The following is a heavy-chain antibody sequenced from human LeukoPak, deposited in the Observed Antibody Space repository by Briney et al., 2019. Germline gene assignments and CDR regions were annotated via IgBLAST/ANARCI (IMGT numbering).Heavy chain of an antibody. J-gene: IGHJ4*02. CDR2: ISGSGGST. D-gene: IGHD4-17*01. CDR1: GFTFSSYA. V-gene: IGHV3-23*01. Sequence: GGSLRLSCAASGFTFSSYAMSWVRQAPGKGLEWVSAISGSGGSTYYADSVKGRFTISRDNSKNTLYLQMNSLGAEDTAVYYCAKRVDDYGDYFDYWGQGTLVTVSS. CDR3: AKRVDDYGDYFDY.